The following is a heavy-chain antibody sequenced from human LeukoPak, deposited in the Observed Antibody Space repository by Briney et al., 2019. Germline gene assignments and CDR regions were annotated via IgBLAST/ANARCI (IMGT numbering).Heavy chain of an antibody. J-gene: IGHJ4*02. D-gene: IGHD6-13*01. V-gene: IGHV4-39*01. CDR2: IYYSGST. CDR1: GGSISSSSYY. CDR3: ARRAAAGRCFDY. Sequence: PSEALSLTCTVSGGSISSSSYYWGWIRQPPGKGLEWIGSIYYSGSTYYNPSLKSRVTISVDTSKNQFSLKLSSVTAADTAVYYCARRAAAGRCFDYWGQGTLVTVSS.